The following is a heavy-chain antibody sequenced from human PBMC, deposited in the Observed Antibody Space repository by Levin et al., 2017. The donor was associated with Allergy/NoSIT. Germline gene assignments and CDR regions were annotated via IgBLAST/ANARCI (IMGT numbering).Heavy chain of an antibody. CDR2: IYYSGSN. V-gene: IGHV4-59*01. CDR1: GGSISSYY. D-gene: IGHD1-1*01. Sequence: PSETLSLTCTVSGGSISSYYWSWIRQPPGKGLEWIGYIYYSGSNNYYPSLKSRVTISVDTSTNQFSLRLSSVTAAETAVDYCARVVTGGEDTKIDYWGQGTLVTVSS. CDR3: ARVVTGGEDTKIDY. J-gene: IGHJ4*02.